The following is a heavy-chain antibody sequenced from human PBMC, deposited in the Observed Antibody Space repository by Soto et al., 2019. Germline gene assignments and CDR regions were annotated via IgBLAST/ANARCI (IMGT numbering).Heavy chain of an antibody. Sequence: PGGSLRLSCAASGFTFSSYAMHWVRQAPGKGLEWVAVISYDGSNKYYADSVKGRFTISRDNSKNTLYLQMNSLRAEDTAVYYCARVVQQPDAFDIWGQGTMVTV. CDR2: ISYDGSNK. V-gene: IGHV3-30-3*01. J-gene: IGHJ3*02. D-gene: IGHD6-13*01. CDR3: ARVVQQPDAFDI. CDR1: GFTFSSYA.